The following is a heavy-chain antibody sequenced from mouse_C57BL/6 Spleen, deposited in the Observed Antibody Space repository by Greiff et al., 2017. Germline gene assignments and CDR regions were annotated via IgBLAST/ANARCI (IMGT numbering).Heavy chain of an antibody. CDR2: IYPRSGNT. V-gene: IGHV1-81*01. Sequence: QVQLQQSGAELARPGASVKLSCKASGYTFTSYGISWVKQRTGQGLEWIGEIYPRSGNTYYNEKLKGKATLTADKSSSTAYMELRSLTSEDSAVYFCASPYSNYGAWFAYWGQGTLVTVSA. CDR3: ASPYSNYGAWFAY. J-gene: IGHJ3*01. CDR1: GYTFTSYG. D-gene: IGHD2-5*01.